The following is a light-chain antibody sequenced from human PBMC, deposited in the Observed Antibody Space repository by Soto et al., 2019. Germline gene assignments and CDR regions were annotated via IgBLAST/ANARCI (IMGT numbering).Light chain of an antibody. CDR1: SSNIGAGYD. Sequence: QSLLTQPPSVSGAPGQRVTISCTGSSSNIGAGYDVHWYQQLPGTAPKLLIYANSNRPSGVPDRFSGSKSGTSASLAITGLQAEDEADYYCQSYDSSLSGFVVFGGGTKLTVL. CDR2: ANS. CDR3: QSYDSSLSGFVV. J-gene: IGLJ2*01. V-gene: IGLV1-40*01.